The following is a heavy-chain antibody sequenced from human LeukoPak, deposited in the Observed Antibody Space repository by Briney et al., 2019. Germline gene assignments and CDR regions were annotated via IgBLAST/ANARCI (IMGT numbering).Heavy chain of an antibody. D-gene: IGHD6-19*01. CDR3: ARDLVEQWLATYWYFDL. V-gene: IGHV1-69*04. Sequence: SAKVSCKASGGTFSSYAISWVRQAPGQGLEWMGRIVPILGIANYAQKFQGRVTITADKSTSTAYMELSSLRSEDTAVYYCARDLVEQWLATYWYFDLWGRGTLVTVSS. CDR1: GGTFSSYA. CDR2: IVPILGIA. J-gene: IGHJ2*01.